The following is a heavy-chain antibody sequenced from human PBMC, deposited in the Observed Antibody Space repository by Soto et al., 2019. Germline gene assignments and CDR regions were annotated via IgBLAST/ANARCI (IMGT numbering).Heavy chain of an antibody. CDR3: ASVDDYGDDRWFDP. V-gene: IGHV1-69*06. D-gene: IGHD4-17*01. Sequence: SVKVSCKASGCTFSSYAISWVRQAPGQGLEWMGGIIPIFGTANYAQKFQGRVTITADKSTSTAYMELSSLRSEDTAVYYCASVDDYGDDRWFDPWGQGTLVTVSS. J-gene: IGHJ5*02. CDR2: IIPIFGTA. CDR1: GCTFSSYA.